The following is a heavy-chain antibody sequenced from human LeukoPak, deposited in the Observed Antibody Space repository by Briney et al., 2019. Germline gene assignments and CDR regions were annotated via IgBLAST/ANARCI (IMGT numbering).Heavy chain of an antibody. CDR1: GYTFSGYY. V-gene: IGHV1-2*02. CDR2: INPHTGGA. Sequence: ASVKVSCKTFGYTFSGYYMQWVRQAPGQGLEWMGWINPHTGGAKYGHKFQGRVTMTRDKSINTDYMEVSSLRSDDTAVYYCARVASYGDFPDALEIWGQGTLVIVSS. D-gene: IGHD4-17*01. CDR3: ARVASYGDFPDALEI. J-gene: IGHJ3*02.